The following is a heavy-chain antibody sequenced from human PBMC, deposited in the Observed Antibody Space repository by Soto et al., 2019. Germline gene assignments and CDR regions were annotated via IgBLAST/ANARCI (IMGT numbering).Heavy chain of an antibody. Sequence: SETLSLTCTVSGGSISSGGYYWSWIRQHPGKGLEWIGYIYYSGSTYYNPSLKSRVTISVDTSKNQFSLKLSSVTAADTAVYYCARVDIVVVVAATSIYFQHWGQGTLVTVSS. CDR3: ARVDIVVVVAATSIYFQH. V-gene: IGHV4-31*03. CDR2: IYYSGST. D-gene: IGHD2-15*01. CDR1: GGSISSGGYY. J-gene: IGHJ1*01.